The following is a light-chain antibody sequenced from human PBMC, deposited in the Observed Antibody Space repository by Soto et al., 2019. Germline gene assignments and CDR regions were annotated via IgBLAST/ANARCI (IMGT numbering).Light chain of an antibody. J-gene: IGKJ1*01. Sequence: IQMTKSTSTLSASVGVRVTITCRASQRISSWLAWYQQKPGKAPKLLIYKASTLKSGVPSRFSGSGSGTEFTLTISSLQPDDFATYYCQHYNSYSEAFGQGTKVDIK. CDR1: QRISSW. V-gene: IGKV1-5*03. CDR3: QHYNSYSEA. CDR2: KAS.